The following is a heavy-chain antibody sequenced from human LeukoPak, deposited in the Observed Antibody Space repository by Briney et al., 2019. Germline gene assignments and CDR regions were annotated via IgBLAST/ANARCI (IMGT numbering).Heavy chain of an antibody. D-gene: IGHD4-17*01. CDR3: ATVSWLGDYGAFDI. Sequence: ASVKVSCKVSGYTLTELSMHWVRQAPGKGLEWMGGFDPEDGETIYAQKFQGRVTMTEDTSTDTAYMELSSPRSEDTAVYYCATVSWLGDYGAFDIWGQGTMVTVSS. J-gene: IGHJ3*02. V-gene: IGHV1-24*01. CDR1: GYTLTELS. CDR2: FDPEDGET.